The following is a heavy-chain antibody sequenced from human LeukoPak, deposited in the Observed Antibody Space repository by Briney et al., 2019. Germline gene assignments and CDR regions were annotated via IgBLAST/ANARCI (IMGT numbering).Heavy chain of an antibody. CDR3: ARCWVLPYYYYYMDV. Sequence: SETLSLTCAVYDGSFSGYYWSWIRQPPGKGLEWIGEINHSGSTNYNPSLKSQVTISVDTSKNQFSLKLSSVIAADTAVYYCARCWVLPYYYYYMDVWGKGTTVTVSS. V-gene: IGHV4-34*01. CDR2: INHSGST. J-gene: IGHJ6*03. CDR1: DGSFSGYY. D-gene: IGHD4/OR15-4a*01.